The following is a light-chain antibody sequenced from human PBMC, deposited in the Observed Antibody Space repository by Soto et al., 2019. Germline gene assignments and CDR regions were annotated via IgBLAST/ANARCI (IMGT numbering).Light chain of an antibody. CDR3: LQDFNYPRT. CDR1: QIITNN. V-gene: IGKV1-6*02. CDR2: DAS. Sequence: IQMTQSPSSLSASIGDRVTITCRASQIITNNVAWYQQKPGEAPKLLIYDASNLQSGVPSRFSGSGSGRDFTLTISSLQPEDFATYYCLQDFNYPRTFGQGTRVEIK. J-gene: IGKJ1*01.